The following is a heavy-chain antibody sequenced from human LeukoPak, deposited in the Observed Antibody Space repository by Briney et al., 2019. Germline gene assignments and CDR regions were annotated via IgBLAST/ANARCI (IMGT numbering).Heavy chain of an antibody. V-gene: IGHV3-23*01. CDR1: GFTFSSYA. J-gene: IGHJ4*02. CDR2: ISGSGGST. CDR3: AKGHCSSTSCYGVRDDY. Sequence: PGGSLRLSCAASGFTFSSYAMSWVRQAPGKGLEWVSAISGSGGSTYYADSVKGRFTISRDNSKNTLYLQMNSLRAEDTAVYYCAKGHCSSTSCYGVRDDYWGQGTLVTVSS. D-gene: IGHD2-2*01.